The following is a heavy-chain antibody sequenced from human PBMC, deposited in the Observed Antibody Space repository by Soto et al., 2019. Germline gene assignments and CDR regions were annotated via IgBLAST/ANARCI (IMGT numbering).Heavy chain of an antibody. CDR2: IYYSGST. CDR1: GGSISSYY. D-gene: IGHD2-15*01. V-gene: IGHV4-59*08. J-gene: IGHJ4*02. Sequence: QVQLQESGPGLVKPSETLSLTCTVSGGSISSYYWSWIRQPPGKGLEWIGYIYYSGSTNYNPSLKSRVTIAVDTATNQCSLNLSSVAAAGMAVYYCASLYGGTLDYWGQGTLVTVSS. CDR3: ASLYGGTLDY.